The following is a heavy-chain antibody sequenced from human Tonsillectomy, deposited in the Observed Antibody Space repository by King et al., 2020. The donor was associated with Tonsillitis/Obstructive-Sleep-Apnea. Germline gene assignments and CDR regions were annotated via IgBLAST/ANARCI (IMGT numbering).Heavy chain of an antibody. CDR1: GGSVSSSDYY. J-gene: IGHJ6*03. CDR3: ARHSRDSSWGDYFYYMDV. V-gene: IGHV4-39*01. Sequence: QLQESGPGLVTPSETLSLTCTVSGGSVSSSDYYWGWIRQPPGKGLEWIATIYYDGTTYYNPPLKSRVTISVAPSKNQFSLNLNSVTAADTAVHYCARHSRDSSWGDYFYYMDVWGKGTTVTVSS. D-gene: IGHD3-16*01. CDR2: IYYDGTT.